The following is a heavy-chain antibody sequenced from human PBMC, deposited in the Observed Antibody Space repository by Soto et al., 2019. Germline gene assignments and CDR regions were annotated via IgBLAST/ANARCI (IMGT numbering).Heavy chain of an antibody. CDR2: IYHSGST. CDR3: ARRVGSCSGTSCNGWFDP. J-gene: IGHJ5*02. CDR1: GDSISKTTSY. D-gene: IGHD2-2*01. V-gene: IGHV4-39*01. Sequence: PSETLSLTCSVSGDSISKTTSYWGWIRTPPGKGLEWIGTIYHSGSTYYNPSLMSRVTLSIDKSKNQFSLKLNSVTAADTAVYYCARRVGSCSGTSCNGWFDPWGQGTLVTVSS.